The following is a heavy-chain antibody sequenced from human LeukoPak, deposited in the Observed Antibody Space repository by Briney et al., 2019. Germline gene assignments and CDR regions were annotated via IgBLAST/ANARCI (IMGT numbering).Heavy chain of an antibody. J-gene: IGHJ4*02. Sequence: GGSLRLSCAASGFTFSGSALHWVRQASGKWLEWVGRIRSTANGYATAYAASVKGRFTISRDDSKNTAYLQMNSLRAEDTAVYYCAKILRAVGATKGGFDYWGQGTLVTVSS. CDR2: IRSTANGYAT. CDR1: GFTFSGSA. D-gene: IGHD1-26*01. V-gene: IGHV3-73*01. CDR3: AKILRAVGATKGGFDY.